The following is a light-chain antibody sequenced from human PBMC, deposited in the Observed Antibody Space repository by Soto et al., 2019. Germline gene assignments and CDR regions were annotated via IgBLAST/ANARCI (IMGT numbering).Light chain of an antibody. Sequence: IQMTQSRCSVSSSLGGMVTITWRAIRLVYSVIAWYQQKPGRAPKLLIFAASNLQSGVPVRFSGSGSGTDFILSINSLQPEDVATYYCQQLDSFPLTFGQGTRLEIK. CDR1: RLVYSV. CDR2: AAS. J-gene: IGKJ5*01. CDR3: QQLDSFPLT. V-gene: IGKV1-12*01.